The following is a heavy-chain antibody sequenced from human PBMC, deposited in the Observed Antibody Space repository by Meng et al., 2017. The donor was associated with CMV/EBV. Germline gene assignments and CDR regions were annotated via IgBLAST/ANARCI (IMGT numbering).Heavy chain of an antibody. Sequence: SVKVSCTASGGTFSSYAISCVRQAPGQGLEWMGGIIPILGIANYAQKFQGRVTITADKSTSTAYMELSSLRSEDTAVYYCAFVGSTMVFDPWGQGTLVTVSS. V-gene: IGHV1-69*10. D-gene: IGHD4-23*01. J-gene: IGHJ5*02. CDR2: IIPILGIA. CDR1: GGTFSSYA. CDR3: AFVGSTMVFDP.